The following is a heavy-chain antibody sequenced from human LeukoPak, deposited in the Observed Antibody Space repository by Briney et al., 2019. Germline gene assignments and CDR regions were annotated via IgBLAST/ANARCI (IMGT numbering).Heavy chain of an antibody. CDR3: ARVTHYYYGMDV. CDR1: GGTFSSYA. CDR2: IIPILGIA. V-gene: IGHV1-69*04. Sequence: ASVKVSCKASGGTFSSYAISWVRQAPGQGLEWMGRIIPILGIANYAQKFQGRVTITADKSTSTAYMELSSLRSEDTAVYYCARVTHYYYGMDVWGQGTTVTVSS. J-gene: IGHJ6*02.